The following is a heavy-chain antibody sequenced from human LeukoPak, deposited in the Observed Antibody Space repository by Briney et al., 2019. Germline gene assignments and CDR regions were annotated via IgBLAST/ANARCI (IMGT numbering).Heavy chain of an antibody. CDR1: GFTFSGSA. D-gene: IGHD3-10*01. Sequence: GGSLRLSCAASGFTFSGSAMHWVRQASGKGLEWVGRIRGKANTYATAYAASVKGRFTISRDDSKNTAYLQINSLKTEDTAVYYCTRDGDYGSGSYYYWGQGTLVTVSS. J-gene: IGHJ4*02. CDR2: IRGKANTYAT. CDR3: TRDGDYGSGSYYY. V-gene: IGHV3-73*01.